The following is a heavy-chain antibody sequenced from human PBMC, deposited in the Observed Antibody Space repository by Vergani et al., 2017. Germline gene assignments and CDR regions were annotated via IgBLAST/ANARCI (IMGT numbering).Heavy chain of an antibody. V-gene: IGHV4-39*07. Sequence: QLQLQESGPGLVKPSETLSLTCTVSGGSISSSSYYWGWIRQPPGKGLEWIGYIYHSGSTYYNPSLKSRVTISVDRSKNQFSLMLSSVTAADTAVYYCASYYYDSSGYPYYFDYWGQGTLVTVSS. CDR3: ASYYYDSSGYPYYFDY. CDR2: IYHSGST. D-gene: IGHD3-22*01. CDR1: GGSISSSSYY. J-gene: IGHJ4*02.